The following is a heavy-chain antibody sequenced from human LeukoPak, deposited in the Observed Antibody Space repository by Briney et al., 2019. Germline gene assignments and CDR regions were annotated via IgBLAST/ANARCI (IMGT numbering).Heavy chain of an antibody. V-gene: IGHV4-59*01. Sequence: PSETLSLTCTVSGDSISTYYWSWIRQPPGKGLEWIGYIYYRVTSDYNPSLKSRVTMSVDMSTRQISLELSSVTAADTAVYYCARDWNRYAYWGQGTLVTVSS. J-gene: IGHJ4*02. CDR3: ARDWNRYAY. CDR2: IYYRVTS. D-gene: IGHD1-1*01. CDR1: GDSISTYY.